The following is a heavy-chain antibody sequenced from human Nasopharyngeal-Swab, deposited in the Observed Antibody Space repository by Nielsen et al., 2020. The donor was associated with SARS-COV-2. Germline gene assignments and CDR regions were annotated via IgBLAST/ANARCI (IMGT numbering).Heavy chain of an antibody. CDR3: ARSGYSNSDIDY. CDR1: GGTFSSYA. CDR2: IIPIFGTA. D-gene: IGHD6-6*01. V-gene: IGHV1-69*13. J-gene: IGHJ4*02. Sequence: SVTLSCKASGGTFSSYAISWVRQAPGQGLEWMGGIIPIFGTADYAQKFQDRVTITADESTSTAYMELSSLRSEDTAVYYCARSGYSNSDIDYWGQGTLVTVSS.